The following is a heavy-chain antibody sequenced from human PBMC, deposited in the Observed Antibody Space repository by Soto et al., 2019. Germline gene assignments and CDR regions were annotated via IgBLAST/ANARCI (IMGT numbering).Heavy chain of an antibody. Sequence: GASVKVSCKASGGTFSSYAISWVRQAPGQGLEWMGGIIPIFGTANYAQKLQGRVTMTTDTSTSTAYMELRSLRSDDTAVYYCARVGNIAVAGTSPYYYYYGMDVWGQGTTVTVSS. CDR2: IIPIFGTA. V-gene: IGHV1-69*05. CDR3: ARVGNIAVAGTSPYYYYYGMDV. D-gene: IGHD6-19*01. J-gene: IGHJ6*02. CDR1: GGTFSSYA.